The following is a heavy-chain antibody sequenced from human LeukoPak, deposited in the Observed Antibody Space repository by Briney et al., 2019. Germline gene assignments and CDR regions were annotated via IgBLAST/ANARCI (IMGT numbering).Heavy chain of an antibody. V-gene: IGHV4-4*07. Sequence: SETLSLTCTVSGGSISSYYWSWIRQPAGKGLEWIGRIYTSGSTNYNPSLKSRVTMSVDTSKNQFSLKLSSVTAADTAVYYCARDWDDFWSGYPNWFGPWGQGTLVTVSS. J-gene: IGHJ5*02. CDR1: GGSISSYY. D-gene: IGHD3-3*01. CDR2: IYTSGST. CDR3: ARDWDDFWSGYPNWFGP.